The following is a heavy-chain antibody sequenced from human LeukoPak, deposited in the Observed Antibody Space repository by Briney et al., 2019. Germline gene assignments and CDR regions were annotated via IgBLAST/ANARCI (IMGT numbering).Heavy chain of an antibody. J-gene: IGHJ5*02. CDR2: TS. CDR3: AREVSYYGSGSYLNWFDP. CDR1: GGSMTAGDYY. D-gene: IGHD3-10*01. Sequence: LETLSLTCTVSGGSMTAGDYYWGWVRQPPGTGLQWIATSYQGASLKSRVTISVDRSKNQFSLKLSSVTAADTAVYYCAREVSYYGSGSYLNWFDPWGQGTLVTVSS. V-gene: IGHV4-39*07.